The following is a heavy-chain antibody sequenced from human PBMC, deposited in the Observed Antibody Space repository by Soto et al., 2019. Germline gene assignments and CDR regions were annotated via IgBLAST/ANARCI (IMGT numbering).Heavy chain of an antibody. CDR2: IYYSGST. V-gene: IGHV4-31*03. J-gene: IGHJ6*02. Sequence: NPSETLSLTCTVSGGSISSGGYYWSWIRQLPGKGLEWIGYIYYSGSTYYNPSLKSRVTISVDTSKNQFSLKLSSVTAADTAVYYCARGNCSSTSCRDDYYYYYGMDVWGQGTTVTVSS. CDR1: GGSISSGGYY. CDR3: ARGNCSSTSCRDDYYYYYGMDV. D-gene: IGHD2-2*01.